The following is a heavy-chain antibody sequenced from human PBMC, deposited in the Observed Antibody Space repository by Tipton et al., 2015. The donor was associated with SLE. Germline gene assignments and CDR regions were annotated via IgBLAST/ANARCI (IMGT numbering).Heavy chain of an antibody. CDR1: GFTFSSYE. V-gene: IGHV4-34*01. J-gene: IGHJ5*02. D-gene: IGHD2-8*02. Sequence: LRLSCAASGFTFSSYEMNWVRQPPGKGLEWIGEINHSGSTNYNPSLKSRVTISVDTSKNQFSLKLSSVTAADTAVYYCARGRDCTGGVCYRSRSWFDPWGQGTLVTVSS. CDR2: INHSGST. CDR3: ARGRDCTGGVCYRSRSWFDP.